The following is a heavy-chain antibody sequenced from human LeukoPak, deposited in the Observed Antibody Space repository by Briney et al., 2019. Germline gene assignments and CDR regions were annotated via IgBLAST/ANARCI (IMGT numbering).Heavy chain of an antibody. CDR1: GFTFNSYG. CDR3: AREGYDSSGLYDY. CDR2: ISYDGSNK. D-gene: IGHD3-22*01. V-gene: IGHV3-30-3*01. J-gene: IGHJ4*02. Sequence: GRSLRLSCAASGFTFNSYGMHWVRQAPGKGLEWVAVISYDGSNKYYADSVKGRFTISRDNSKNTLYLQMNSLRAEDTAVYYCAREGYDSSGLYDYWGQGTLVTLSS.